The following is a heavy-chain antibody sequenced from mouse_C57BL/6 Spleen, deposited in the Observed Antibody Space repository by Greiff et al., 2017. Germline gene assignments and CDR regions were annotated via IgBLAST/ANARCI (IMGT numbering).Heavy chain of an antibody. CDR1: GFTFSSYA. J-gene: IGHJ4*01. CDR3: TRELDYYGSSIYAMDY. Sequence: EVKVVESGEGLVKPGGSLKLSCAASGFTFSSYAMSWVRQTPEKRLEWVAYISSGGDYIYYADTVKGRFTISRDNARNTLYLQMSSLKSEDTAMYYCTRELDYYGSSIYAMDYWGQGTSVTVSS. D-gene: IGHD1-1*01. V-gene: IGHV5-9-1*02. CDR2: ISSGGDYI.